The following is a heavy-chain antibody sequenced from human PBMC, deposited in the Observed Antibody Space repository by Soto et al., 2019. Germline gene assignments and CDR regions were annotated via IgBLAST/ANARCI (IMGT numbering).Heavy chain of an antibody. J-gene: IGHJ4*02. D-gene: IGHD3-16*02. V-gene: IGHV6-1*01. CDR1: GDSVSSNSAA. CDR2: TYYRSKWYN. CDR3: ASCRDTYGAFCDHFDY. Sequence: SQTLSLTCAISGDSVSSNSAAWNWIRQSPSRGLEWLGRTYYRSKWYNDYAVSVQSRITINPDTSKNQISLQLNSVTPEDTAVYYCASCRDTYGAFCDHFDYWGLGILVNVSS.